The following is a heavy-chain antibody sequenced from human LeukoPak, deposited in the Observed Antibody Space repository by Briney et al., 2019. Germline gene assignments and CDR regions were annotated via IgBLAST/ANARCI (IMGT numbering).Heavy chain of an antibody. CDR2: ISSSSSYI. J-gene: IGHJ6*02. D-gene: IGHD3-10*01. V-gene: IGHV3-21*01. Sequence: GGSLRLSCAASGFTFSSYSMNWVRQAPGKGLEWVSSISSSSSYIYYADSVKGRFTISRDNAKNSLYLQMNSLRAEDTAVYYCARRPILWLGELLSESYYYYGMDVWGQGTTVTVSS. CDR1: GFTFSSYS. CDR3: ARRPILWLGELLSESYYYYGMDV.